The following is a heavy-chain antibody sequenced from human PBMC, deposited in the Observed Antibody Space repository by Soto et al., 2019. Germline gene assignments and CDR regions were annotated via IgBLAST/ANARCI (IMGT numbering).Heavy chain of an antibody. CDR2: TRNKANSYTT. D-gene: IGHD6-13*01. J-gene: IGHJ6*04. Sequence: GGSLRLSCAASGFTFSDHYMDWVRQAPGKGLEWVGRTRNKANSYTTEYAASVKGRFTISRDDSKNSLYLQMNSLKTEDTAVYYCARAAAAGTLDVWGKGTTVTVSS. CDR1: GFTFSDHY. V-gene: IGHV3-72*01. CDR3: ARAAAAGTLDV.